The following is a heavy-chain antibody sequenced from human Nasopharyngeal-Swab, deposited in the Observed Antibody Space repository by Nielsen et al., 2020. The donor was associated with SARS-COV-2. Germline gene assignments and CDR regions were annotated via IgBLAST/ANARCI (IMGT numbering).Heavy chain of an antibody. CDR3: AREGRWLRDNWFDP. J-gene: IGHJ5*02. D-gene: IGHD5-12*01. CDR2: ISWNSGSI. Sequence: GGSLRLSCAASGFTFDDYAMHWVRQAPGKGLEWVSGISWNSGSIGYADSVKGRFTISRDNAKNSLYLQMNSLRAEDTAVYYCAREGRWLRDNWFDPWGQGTLVTVSS. V-gene: IGHV3-9*01. CDR1: GFTFDDYA.